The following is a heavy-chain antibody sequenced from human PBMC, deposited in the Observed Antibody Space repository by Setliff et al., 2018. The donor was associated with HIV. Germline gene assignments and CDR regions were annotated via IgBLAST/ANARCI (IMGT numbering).Heavy chain of an antibody. V-gene: IGHV4-59*12. CDR1: GGSISGYH. CDR2: IHYSGRT. CDR3: ARAPFRGGSFGWFDP. Sequence: SETLSLPCTVSGGSISGYHWNWLRQTPEKGLEWIGWIHYSGRTNFNPSLRSRATISFDTSKNQFSLNLTSVTAADTAVYYCARAPFRGGSFGWFDPWGQGTLVTV. D-gene: IGHD2-15*01. J-gene: IGHJ5*02.